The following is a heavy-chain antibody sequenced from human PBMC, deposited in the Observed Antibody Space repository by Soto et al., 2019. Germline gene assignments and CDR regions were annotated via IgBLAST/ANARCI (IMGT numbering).Heavy chain of an antibody. Sequence: EVQLVESGGGLVQPGGSLRLYCAASGFTFDDYAIHWVRHIPGKGLEWVSGISWNGAATGYADSVKGRFTISRDNAKNSLYLQMISLRTEDTAMYYCANLPLYGSGFDCWGQGTLVTVSS. CDR3: ANLPLYGSGFDC. CDR2: ISWNGAAT. J-gene: IGHJ4*02. V-gene: IGHV3-9*01. D-gene: IGHD3-10*01. CDR1: GFTFDDYA.